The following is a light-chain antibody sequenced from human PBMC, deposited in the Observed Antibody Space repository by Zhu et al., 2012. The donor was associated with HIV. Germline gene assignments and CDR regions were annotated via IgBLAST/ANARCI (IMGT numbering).Light chain of an antibody. V-gene: IGKV3-20*01. CDR3: QQYGRSTT. CDR2: GAS. J-gene: IGKJ4*01. Sequence: EIVLTQSPGTLSLSPGERATLSCRASQSVSNNYLAWYLQKPGQAPRLLIYGASSRATGIPDRFSGSGSGTDFTLTISRLEPEDFAVYYCQQYGRSTTFGGGTKAEIK. CDR1: QSVSNNY.